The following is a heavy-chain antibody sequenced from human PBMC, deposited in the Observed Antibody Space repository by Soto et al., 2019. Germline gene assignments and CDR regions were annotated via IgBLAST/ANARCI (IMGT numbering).Heavy chain of an antibody. CDR3: ARDLKKQLDPYYGMDV. V-gene: IGHV3-33*01. Sequence: QVQLVESGGGVVQPGRSLRLSCAASGFTFSSYGMHWVRQAPGKGLEWVAVIWYDGSNKYYADSVKGRFTISRDNSKNTLDLQMNSLRAEDTAVYYGARDLKKQLDPYYGMDVWGQGTTVTVSS. CDR1: GFTFSSYG. D-gene: IGHD6-13*01. J-gene: IGHJ6*02. CDR2: IWYDGSNK.